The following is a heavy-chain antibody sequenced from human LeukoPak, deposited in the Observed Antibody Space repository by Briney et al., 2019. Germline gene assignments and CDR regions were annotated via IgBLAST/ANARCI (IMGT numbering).Heavy chain of an antibody. D-gene: IGHD1-7*01. CDR2: IYSGGST. Sequence: GGSLRLSCAASGFTFSSYNMNWVRQAPGKGLEWVSVIYSGGSTYYADSVKGRFTISRDNSKNTLYLQMNSLRAEDTAVYYCARGVFWNYISYKTPRNYFDYWGQGTLVTVSS. CDR1: GFTFSSYN. J-gene: IGHJ4*02. CDR3: ARGVFWNYISYKTPRNYFDY. V-gene: IGHV3-66*01.